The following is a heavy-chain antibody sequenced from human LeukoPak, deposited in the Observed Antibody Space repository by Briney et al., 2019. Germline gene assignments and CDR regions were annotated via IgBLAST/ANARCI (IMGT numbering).Heavy chain of an antibody. D-gene: IGHD1-26*01. CDR3: ARREAVGAMSDFDD. J-gene: IGHJ4*02. CDR2: TQWDGSNK. V-gene: IGHV3-30*02. Sequence: PGGSLRLSCAASGFSVTAYGIHWARQAPGKGLEWVATTQWDGSNKYYVDSVKGRFTVSRDNSKNTVYLQMNSLRSEDTAVYYCARREAVGAMSDFDDWGQGTLVTVSS. CDR1: GFSVTAYG.